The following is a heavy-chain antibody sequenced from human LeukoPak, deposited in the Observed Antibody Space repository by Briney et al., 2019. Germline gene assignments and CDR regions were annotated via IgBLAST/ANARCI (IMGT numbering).Heavy chain of an antibody. CDR2: IYYSGST. Sequence: SETLSLTCAASGGSIRSYYWSWIRQPPGKGLEWIGYIYYSGSTNYNPSLKSRVSISVDTSKNQFSLKLSSVTAADTAVYYCARTGSTVTMLYPFDHWGQGTLVTVSS. J-gene: IGHJ4*02. CDR3: ARTGSTVTMLYPFDH. V-gene: IGHV4-59*12. D-gene: IGHD4-17*01. CDR1: GGSIRSYY.